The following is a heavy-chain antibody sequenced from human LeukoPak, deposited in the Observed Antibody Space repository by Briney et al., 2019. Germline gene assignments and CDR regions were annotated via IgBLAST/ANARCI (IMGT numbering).Heavy chain of an antibody. CDR2: IKNSSSLI. Sequence: AGGSLRLSCAASGFIFSNYNMCWVRQAPGKGLEWISYIKNSSSLIYYADSVKGRFTISRDNVKQSLGLQMNSLRVEDTAVYYCARGPGDFDASDIWGQGTMVTVSS. CDR1: GFIFSNYN. CDR3: ARGPGDFDASDI. V-gene: IGHV3-48*04. J-gene: IGHJ3*02. D-gene: IGHD1-14*01.